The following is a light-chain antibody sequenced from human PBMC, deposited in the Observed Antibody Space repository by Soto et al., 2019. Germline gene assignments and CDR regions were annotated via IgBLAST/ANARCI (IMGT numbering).Light chain of an antibody. CDR1: QSVSSF. V-gene: IGKV3D-15*01. CDR3: QQYNNWPRT. J-gene: IGKJ1*01. CDR2: GAS. Sequence: EIVLTHSPGTLSLSPGERATLSCSASQSVSSFLAWYQQKPGQAPRLLIYGASSRAAGIPDRFSGSGSGTEFTLTISSLQSEDFAVYYCQQYNNWPRTFGQGTKVDIK.